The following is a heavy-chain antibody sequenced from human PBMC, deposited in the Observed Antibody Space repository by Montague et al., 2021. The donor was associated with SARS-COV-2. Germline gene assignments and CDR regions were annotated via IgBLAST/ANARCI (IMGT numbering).Heavy chain of an antibody. D-gene: IGHD5-18*01. V-gene: IGHV6-1*01. J-gene: IGHJ6*02. CDR1: GDSVASNSAA. Sequence: CAISGDSVASNSAAWNGITQSPSTGLEWLGRTYYRSKWYNDYAVSVKSRITINPDTSKDQFSLQLNSVTPEDMAVYYCARDTRIQLWFDRDYYYGMDVWGQGTTVTVSS. CDR3: ARDTRIQLWFDRDYYYGMDV. CDR2: TYYRSKWYN.